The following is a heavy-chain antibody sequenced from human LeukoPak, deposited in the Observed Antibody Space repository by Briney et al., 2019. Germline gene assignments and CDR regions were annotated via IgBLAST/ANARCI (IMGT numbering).Heavy chain of an antibody. CDR2: ISGSGGST. D-gene: IGHD3-22*01. CDR1: GFTFSNYA. J-gene: IGHJ4*02. Sequence: GGSLRLSCAASGFTFSNYAMSWVRQAPGKGLEWVSSISGSGGSTYYADCVKGRVTISRDNSKNALFLQMNSLRAEDTAVYYCAKDPYYYDTSGYNGDYWGQGTLVTVSS. CDR3: AKDPYYYDTSGYNGDY. V-gene: IGHV3-23*01.